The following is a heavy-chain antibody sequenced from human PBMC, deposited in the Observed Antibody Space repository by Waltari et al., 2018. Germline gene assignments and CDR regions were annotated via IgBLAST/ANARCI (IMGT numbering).Heavy chain of an antibody. D-gene: IGHD3-10*01. J-gene: IGHJ6*02. CDR1: GYAFTSYA. CDR3: ARCDDASGEAYYYYYYGMDV. CDR2: INTTTGNP. V-gene: IGHV7-4-1*02. Sequence: VQMVQSGSELQQPGASVQVSCKASGYAFTSYAMTWMRPAPGQGLGWMGWINTTTGNPTYAQGFTGRFVFSWDTSVSTAYLQIISLKAEYTAVYYWARCDDASGEAYYYYYYGMDVWGQGTTVTVSS.